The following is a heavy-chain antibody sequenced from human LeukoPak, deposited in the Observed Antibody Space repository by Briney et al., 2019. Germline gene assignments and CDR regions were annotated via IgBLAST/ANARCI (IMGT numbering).Heavy chain of an antibody. CDR3: AKDGAKRWLQFRSHYSYYMDV. D-gene: IGHD5-24*01. J-gene: IGHJ6*03. CDR1: GFTVSTNS. Sequence: AGGSLRLSCTVSGFTVSTNSMSWVRQAPGKGLEWVSFIYSDNTHYSDSVKGRFTISRDNSKNTLYLQMNSLRAEDTAVYYCAKDGAKRWLQFRSHYSYYMDVWGKGTTVTVSS. CDR2: IYSDNT. V-gene: IGHV3-66*03.